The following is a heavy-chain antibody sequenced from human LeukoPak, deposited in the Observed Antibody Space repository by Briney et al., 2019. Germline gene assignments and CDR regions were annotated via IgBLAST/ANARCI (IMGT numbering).Heavy chain of an antibody. CDR3: ARGADWMYYYYYYYMDV. J-gene: IGHJ6*03. CDR1: GGSISSYY. D-gene: IGHD2-2*03. V-gene: IGHV4-4*07. Sequence: PSETLSLTCTVSGGSISSYYWSWIRQPAGKGLEWIGRIYTSGSTNYNPPLKSRVTMSVDTSKNQFSLKLSSVTAADTAVYYCARGADWMYYYYYYYMDVWGKGTTVTVSS. CDR2: IYTSGST.